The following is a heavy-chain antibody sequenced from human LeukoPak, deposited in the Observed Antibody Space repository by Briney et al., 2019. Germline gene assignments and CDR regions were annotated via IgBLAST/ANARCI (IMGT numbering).Heavy chain of an antibody. CDR1: GFTFSNYA. CDR3: ARGIAAAHDAFDI. J-gene: IGHJ3*02. V-gene: IGHV3-23*01. CDR2: ISGSGDNT. D-gene: IGHD6-13*01. Sequence: PGGSLRLSCAASGFTFSNYAMNWVRQAPGKGLEWVSGISGSGDNTYYADSVKGRFTISRDNSKNTLYLRMNSLRVEDTAVYYCARGIAAAHDAFDIWGQGTMVTVSS.